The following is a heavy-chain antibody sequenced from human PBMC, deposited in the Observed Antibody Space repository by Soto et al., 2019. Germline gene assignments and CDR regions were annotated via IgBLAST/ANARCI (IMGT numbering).Heavy chain of an antibody. J-gene: IGHJ5*02. CDR1: GFTSSNYA. CDR2: ISGSGAST. Sequence: PGGSLRLSCVASGFTSSNYAMSWVRQSPEKGLEWVSAISGSGASTYYADSVKGRFTISRDNSKNTLFLQMNSLRAEDTAVYFCAKSPSVVVVPSSLGGNNWFDPWGQGTPVTVSS. D-gene: IGHD2-2*01. CDR3: AKSPSVVVVPSSLGGNNWFDP. V-gene: IGHV3-23*01.